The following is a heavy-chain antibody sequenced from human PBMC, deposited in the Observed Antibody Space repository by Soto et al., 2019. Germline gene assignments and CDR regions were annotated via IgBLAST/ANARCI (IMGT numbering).Heavy chain of an antibody. CDR3: ARDSLEVPVGYYYYGMDV. CDR2: IIPIFGTA. Sequence: QVQLVQSGAEVQKPGSSVKVSCKASGGTFSSYAISWVRQAPGQGLEWMGGIIPIFGTANYAQKFQGRVTITADESTSTAYMELSSLRSEDTAVYYCARDSLEVPVGYYYYGMDVWGQGTTVTVSS. V-gene: IGHV1-69*01. J-gene: IGHJ6*02. D-gene: IGHD1-1*01. CDR1: GGTFSSYA.